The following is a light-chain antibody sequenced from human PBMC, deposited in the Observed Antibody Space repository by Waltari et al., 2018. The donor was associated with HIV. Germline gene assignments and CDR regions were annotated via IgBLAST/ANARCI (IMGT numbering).Light chain of an antibody. CDR3: QSYDIRLSGAV. CDR2: SNT. V-gene: IGLV1-40*01. J-gene: IGLJ3*02. CDR1: TSDIGAGSD. Sequence: QSVLTQPPSVSGAPGQRVIISCVGNTSDIGAGSDVHWYQQLTGAAPKLIIFSNTNRPSGYRDRFPGSKSGMTASLAITGLQTEDEGDYYCQSYDIRLSGAVFGGGTKLTVL.